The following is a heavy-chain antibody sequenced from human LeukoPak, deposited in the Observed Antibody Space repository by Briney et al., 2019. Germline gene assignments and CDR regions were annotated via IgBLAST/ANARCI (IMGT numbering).Heavy chain of an antibody. CDR1: GFTFSRYW. J-gene: IGHJ4*02. CDR2: IKDDGRQK. D-gene: IGHD4-23*01. V-gene: IGHV3-7*01. CDR3: ARDAGKGFDS. Sequence: GGSLRLSCAASGFTFSRYWMTWVRQAPGKGLEWVANIKDDGRQKYYVDSVKGRFTISKYNAKNSLSLQMNSLRDEDTAVYYCARDAGKGFDSWGQGTLVTVSS.